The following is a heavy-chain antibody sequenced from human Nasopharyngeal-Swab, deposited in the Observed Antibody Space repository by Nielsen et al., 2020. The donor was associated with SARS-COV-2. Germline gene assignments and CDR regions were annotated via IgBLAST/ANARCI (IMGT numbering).Heavy chain of an antibody. Sequence: SETLSLTCSVSGGSMTSNNYYWGWIRQPPEKGREWIGNNYYNGITYYNPSLKSRVTISLDTSKSQFSLKLTSVTAADTAVYYCARAIKIFGAVVGSFDPWGQGTLVTVSS. CDR2: NYYNGIT. CDR1: GGSMTSNNYY. CDR3: ARAIKIFGAVVGSFDP. V-gene: IGHV4-39*07. J-gene: IGHJ5*02. D-gene: IGHD3-3*01.